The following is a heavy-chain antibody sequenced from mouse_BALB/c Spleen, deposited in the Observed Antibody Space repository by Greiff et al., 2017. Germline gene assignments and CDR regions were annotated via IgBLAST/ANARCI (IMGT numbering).Heavy chain of an antibody. Sequence: EVKVEESGGGLVKPGGSLKLSCAASGFTFSSYAMSWVRQSPEKRLEWVAEISSGGSYTYYPDTVTGRFTISRDNAKNTLYLEMSSLRSEDTAMYYCARERYYYAMDYWGQGTSVTVSS. CDR1: GFTFSSYA. CDR2: ISSGGSYT. J-gene: IGHJ4*01. CDR3: ARERYYYAMDY. V-gene: IGHV5-9-4*01.